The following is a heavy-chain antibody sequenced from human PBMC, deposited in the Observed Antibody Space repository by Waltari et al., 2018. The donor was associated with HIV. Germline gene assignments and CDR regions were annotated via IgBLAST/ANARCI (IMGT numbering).Heavy chain of an antibody. CDR1: GGSISTSTYN. Sequence: QLQLQESGPGLVKPSETLSLTCTVSGGSISTSTYNCGWIRPPPGTGLEWIGSIYYSGTTYYNPSLKSRVIISVDTSKNQFSLKLNSVTATDTAVYYCARLKYPPGCGGDCNRWFDPWGQGTLVTVSS. CDR3: ARLKYPPGCGGDCNRWFDP. CDR2: IYYSGTT. V-gene: IGHV4-39*01. J-gene: IGHJ5*02. D-gene: IGHD2-21*02.